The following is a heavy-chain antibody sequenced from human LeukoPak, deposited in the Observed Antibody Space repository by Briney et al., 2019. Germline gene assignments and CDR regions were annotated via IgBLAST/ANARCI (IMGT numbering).Heavy chain of an antibody. CDR1: GGSISSYY. V-gene: IGHV4-59*01. J-gene: IGHJ4*02. CDR3: AGLKAARVYFDY. Sequence: SETLSLTCTVSGGSISSYYWSWIRQPPGKGLEWIGYIYYSGSTNYNPSLKSRVTISVDTSKNQFSLKLSSVTAADTAVYYCAGLKAARVYFDYWGQGALVTVSS. CDR2: IYYSGST. D-gene: IGHD6-13*01.